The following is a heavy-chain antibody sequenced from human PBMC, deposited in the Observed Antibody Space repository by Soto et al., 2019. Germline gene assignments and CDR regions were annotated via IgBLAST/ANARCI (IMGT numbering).Heavy chain of an antibody. J-gene: IGHJ3*02. Sequence: SETLSLTCTVSGGSISSYYWSWIRQPPGKGLEWIGYIYYSGSTNYNPSLKSRVTISVNTSKNQFSLKLTSVTAADTAVYYCARRYGYAFDIWGQGTMVTVSS. CDR3: ARRYGYAFDI. CDR1: GGSISSYY. CDR2: IYYSGST. D-gene: IGHD4-17*01. V-gene: IGHV4-59*01.